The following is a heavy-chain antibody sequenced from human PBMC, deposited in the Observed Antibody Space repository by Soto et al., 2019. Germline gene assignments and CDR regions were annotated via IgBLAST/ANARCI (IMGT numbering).Heavy chain of an antibody. D-gene: IGHD1-20*01. J-gene: IGHJ5*02. CDR1: GYMFSTYD. CDR3: ARDHRYNWNDEGWFDP. Sequence: QVQLVQSGAEVKKPGASVKVSCKASGYMFSTYDINWVRQAPGQGLEWMGWLNPNSGNTGYARKFHGRVTMTRNTSINTAYMELSSLGSDDTAVYYCARDHRYNWNDEGWFDPWGQGTLVTVSS. CDR2: LNPNSGNT. V-gene: IGHV1-8*01.